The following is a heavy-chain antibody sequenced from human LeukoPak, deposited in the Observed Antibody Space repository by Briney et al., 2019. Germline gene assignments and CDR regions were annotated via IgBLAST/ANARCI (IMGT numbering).Heavy chain of an antibody. V-gene: IGHV3-7*05. Sequence: GGSLRLSCAASGFTFSSYWMSWVRQAPGKGLEWVANIRQDGSEKYYVDSVTGRYTISRDNAKNSLYLQMNTLRAETRAVYSWARFEPSSRGYYFPYWGRGILVTVSS. CDR1: GFTFSSYW. CDR2: IRQDGSEK. J-gene: IGHJ4*02. CDR3: ARFEPSSRGYYFPY. D-gene: IGHD6-13*01.